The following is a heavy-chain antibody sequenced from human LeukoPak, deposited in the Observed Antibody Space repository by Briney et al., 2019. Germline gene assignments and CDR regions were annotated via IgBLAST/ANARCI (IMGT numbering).Heavy chain of an antibody. Sequence: SETLSLTCTVSGGSISSYYWSWIRQPPGKGLEWIGSIYYSGSTYYNPSLKSRVTISVDTSKNQFSLKLSSVTAADTAVYYCASSRPYYYGSGSTFDYWGQGTLVTVSS. CDR1: GGSISSYY. CDR2: IYYSGST. V-gene: IGHV4-59*12. D-gene: IGHD3-10*01. J-gene: IGHJ4*02. CDR3: ASSRPYYYGSGSTFDY.